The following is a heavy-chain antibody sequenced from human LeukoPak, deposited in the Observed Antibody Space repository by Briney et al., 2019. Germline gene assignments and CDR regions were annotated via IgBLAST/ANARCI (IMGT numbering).Heavy chain of an antibody. CDR3: ARVGYSNSYDY. Sequence: GASVKVSCKASGYTFTSYGISWVRQAPGQGLEWMGWISAYNGNTNYAQKLQGRVTITWDASISTAYMDLSSLRSEDTAVYYCARVGYSNSYDYWGQGTLVTVSS. V-gene: IGHV1-18*01. CDR1: GYTFTSYG. D-gene: IGHD4-11*01. J-gene: IGHJ4*02. CDR2: ISAYNGNT.